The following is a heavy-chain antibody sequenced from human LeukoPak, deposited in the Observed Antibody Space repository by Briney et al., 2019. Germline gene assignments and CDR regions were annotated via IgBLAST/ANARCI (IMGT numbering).Heavy chain of an antibody. CDR1: GGSFSGYY. V-gene: IGHV4-34*01. Sequence: SETLSLTCAVYGGSFSGYYWSWIRQPPGKGLEWIGEINHSGSTNYNPSLKSRVTISVDTSKNQFSLKLSSVTAADTAVYYCARGRLGYCSRTSCYRSDYYYYYYMDVWGKGTTVTVSS. J-gene: IGHJ6*03. CDR3: ARGRLGYCSRTSCYRSDYYYYYYMDV. CDR2: INHSGST. D-gene: IGHD2-2*01.